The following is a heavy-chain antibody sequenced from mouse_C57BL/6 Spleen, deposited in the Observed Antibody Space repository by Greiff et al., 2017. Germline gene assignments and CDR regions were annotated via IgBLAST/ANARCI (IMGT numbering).Heavy chain of an antibody. J-gene: IGHJ2*01. Sequence: EVMLVESGGGLVKPGGSLKLSCAASGFTFSSYAMSWVRQTPEKRLEWVATISDGDSYTYYPDNVKGRFTLARDNAKNNLYLQMSHLKSEDTAMYYCAREGPYGNYYYFDYWGQGTTLTVSS. V-gene: IGHV5-4*01. CDR2: ISDGDSYT. CDR1: GFTFSSYA. D-gene: IGHD2-1*01. CDR3: AREGPYGNYYYFDY.